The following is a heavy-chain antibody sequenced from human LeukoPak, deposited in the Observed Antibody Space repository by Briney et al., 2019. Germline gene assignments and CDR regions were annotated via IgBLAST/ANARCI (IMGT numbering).Heavy chain of an antibody. CDR3: ARGDHVRIYAESSFDI. J-gene: IGHJ3*02. CDR1: GYIFTGYY. D-gene: IGHD5/OR15-5a*01. Sequence: ASVKVSCKASGYIFTGYYMHWVRQAPGQGLEWMGWINPSGGNTNYAQKFQGRVTMTRDTSTSTVYMELSSLRSEDTAVYYCARGDHVRIYAESSFDIWGQGTMVTVSS. CDR2: INPSGGNT. V-gene: IGHV1-46*01.